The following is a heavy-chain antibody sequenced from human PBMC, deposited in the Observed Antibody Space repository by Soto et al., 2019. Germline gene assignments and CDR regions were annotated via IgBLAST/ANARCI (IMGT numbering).Heavy chain of an antibody. CDR1: GGTFSSYT. Sequence: GASVKVSCKASGGTFSSYTISWVRQAPGQGLEWMGRIIPILGIANYAQKFQGRVTITADKSTSTAYMELSSLRSEETALEYWGGFKNKGQPHNTPPPKGRATIPVTTSKNRFSLKLNSVPAADPAVFFFARHGGWREATSRDDGFNDGGQGKMVT. D-gene: IGHD1-1*01. CDR3: GGFKNKGQPHNTPPPKGRATIPVTTSKNRFSLKLNSVPAADPAVFFFARHGGWREATSRDDGFND. J-gene: IGHJ3*01. V-gene: IGHV1-69*02. CDR2: IIPILGIA.